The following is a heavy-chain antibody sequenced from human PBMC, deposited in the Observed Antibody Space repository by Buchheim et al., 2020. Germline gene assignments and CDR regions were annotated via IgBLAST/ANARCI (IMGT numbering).Heavy chain of an antibody. Sequence: EVQLLESGGGLVQPGGSLRLSCAASGFTFSSYAMSWVRQAPGKGLEWVSAISGSGGSTYYADSVKGRFTISRDNSKNTLYLQMNSLRAEDTAVYYCAKGRLLASGVLREYIAVAGTGFDYWGQGTL. V-gene: IGHV3-23*01. CDR2: ISGSGGST. J-gene: IGHJ4*02. CDR3: AKGRLLASGVLREYIAVAGTGFDY. D-gene: IGHD6-19*01. CDR1: GFTFSSYA.